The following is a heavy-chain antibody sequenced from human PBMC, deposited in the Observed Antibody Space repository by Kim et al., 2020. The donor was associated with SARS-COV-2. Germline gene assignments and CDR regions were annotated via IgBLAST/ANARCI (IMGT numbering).Heavy chain of an antibody. V-gene: IGHV3-23*01. J-gene: IGHJ4*02. D-gene: IGHD3-22*01. Sequence: YAASAKGRFTASRDNADNTLYLQMNSLRAEDPALFYCAKDHESSGWPTFDYWGQGTLVTVSS. CDR3: AKDHESSGWPTFDY.